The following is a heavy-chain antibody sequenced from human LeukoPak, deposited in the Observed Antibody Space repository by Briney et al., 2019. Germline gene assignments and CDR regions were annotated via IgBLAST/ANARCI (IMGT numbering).Heavy chain of an antibody. CDR1: GGSISSYY. V-gene: IGHV4-59*01. CDR2: IYYSGST. D-gene: IGHD2-2*01. Sequence: SETLSLTCTVSGGSISSYYWSWIRQPPGKGLEWIGYIYYSGSTNYNPSLKSRVTISVDTSKNQFSLKQSSVTAADTAVYYCARQLNWFDPWGQGTLVTVSS. J-gene: IGHJ5*02. CDR3: ARQLNWFDP.